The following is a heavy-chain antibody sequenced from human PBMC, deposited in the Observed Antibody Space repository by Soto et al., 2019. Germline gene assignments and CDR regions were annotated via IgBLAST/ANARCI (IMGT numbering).Heavy chain of an antibody. J-gene: IGHJ4*02. D-gene: IGHD7-27*01. V-gene: IGHV4-59*11. CDR2: IYYNGNT. Sequence: QVQLQESGPGLVKPSETLSLTCTVSGGSISTHYWSWIRQPPGKGLEWIGYIYYNGNTNYNPPLKSRVTMSVDTSQNQSSLKLSSVTAADTAVYYCARSNWYSEYWGQGTLVTVSS. CDR3: ARSNWYSEY. CDR1: GGSISTHY.